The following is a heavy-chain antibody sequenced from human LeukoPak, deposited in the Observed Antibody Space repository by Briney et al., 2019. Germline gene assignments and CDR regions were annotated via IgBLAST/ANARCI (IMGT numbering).Heavy chain of an antibody. Sequence: GGSLRLSCVASGFTFSSYWMTWVRQAPGKGLERVANIKTDGSQIYYVDSVKGRFTISRDNAKNSLYLQMNSLRAEDTALYYCAKDKGDPEGYYYMDVWGKGTTVTISS. V-gene: IGHV3-7*03. J-gene: IGHJ6*03. D-gene: IGHD2-21*02. CDR1: GFTFSSYW. CDR3: AKDKGDPEGYYYMDV. CDR2: IKTDGSQI.